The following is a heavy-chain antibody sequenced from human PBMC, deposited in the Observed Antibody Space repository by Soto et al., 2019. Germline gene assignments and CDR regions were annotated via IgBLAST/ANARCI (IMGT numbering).Heavy chain of an antibody. J-gene: IGHJ6*02. Sequence: ASVKVSCKASGYTFTGYYMHWVRQAPGQGLEWMGWINPNSGGTNYAQKFQGRVTMTRDTSISTAYMELSRLRSDDTAVYYCARVYCSSTSCYYYYYGMDVWGQGTTVTVSS. CDR3: ARVYCSSTSCYYYYYGMDV. V-gene: IGHV1-2*02. D-gene: IGHD2-2*01. CDR2: INPNSGGT. CDR1: GYTFTGYY.